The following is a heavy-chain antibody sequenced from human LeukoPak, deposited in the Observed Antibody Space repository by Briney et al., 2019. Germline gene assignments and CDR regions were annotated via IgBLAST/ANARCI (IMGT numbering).Heavy chain of an antibody. CDR1: GYTFTGYY. CDR3: ARASGYYSPNPPGM. CDR2: INPNSGGT. V-gene: IGHV1-2*02. Sequence: ASVKVSCKASGYTFTGYYMQWARQAPGQGLEWMGWINPNSGGTNYAQKFQGRVTMTRDTSISTAYMELSRLRSDDTAVYYCARASGYYSPNPPGMWGQGTLVTVSS. J-gene: IGHJ1*01. D-gene: IGHD3-22*01.